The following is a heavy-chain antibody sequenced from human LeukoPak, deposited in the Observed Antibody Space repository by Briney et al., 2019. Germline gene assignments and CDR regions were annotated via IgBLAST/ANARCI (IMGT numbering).Heavy chain of an antibody. V-gene: IGHV1-2*02. J-gene: IGHJ4*02. CDR3: AGLPRYNWNEPLDY. CDR1: GYTLTDYY. D-gene: IGHD1-20*01. CDR2: IKPNSGGT. Sequence: GASVKVSCKASGYTLTDYYIHWVRQAPGQGLEWMGCIKPNSGGTKYAQTFQGRVTMTGDTSINTAYMELSRLTYDDTAVYYCAGLPRYNWNEPLDYWGQGTLVTVSS.